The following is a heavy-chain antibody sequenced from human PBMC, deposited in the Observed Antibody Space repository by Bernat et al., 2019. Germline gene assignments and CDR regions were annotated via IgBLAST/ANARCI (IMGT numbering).Heavy chain of an antibody. CDR3: ARSPVVVAATGWFDP. J-gene: IGHJ5*02. D-gene: IGHD2-15*01. CDR1: GGPISSSSYY. CDR2: IYYSGST. Sequence: QLQLQESGPGLVKPSETLSLTCTVSGGPISSSSYYWGWIRQPPGKGLEWIGSIYYSGSTYYNPSLKSRVTISVDTSKNQFSLKLSSVTAADTAVYYCARSPVVVAATGWFDPWGQGTLVTVSS. V-gene: IGHV4-39*01.